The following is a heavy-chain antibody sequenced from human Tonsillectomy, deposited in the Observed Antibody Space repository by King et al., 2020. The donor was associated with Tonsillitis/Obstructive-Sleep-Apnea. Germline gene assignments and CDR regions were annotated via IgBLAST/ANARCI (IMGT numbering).Heavy chain of an antibody. J-gene: IGHJ3*02. CDR3: ARPYYDILTGYLDDAFDI. Sequence: QLQESGPGLVKPSETLSLTCTVSGGSISSYYWSWIRQPPGKGLEWIGYIYYNVSTNYNPSLKSRVTISVDTSKNQFSLKLSSVTAADTAVYYCARPYYDILTGYLDDAFDIWGQGTMVTVSS. V-gene: IGHV4-59*08. CDR2: IYYNVST. CDR1: GGSISSYY. D-gene: IGHD3-9*01.